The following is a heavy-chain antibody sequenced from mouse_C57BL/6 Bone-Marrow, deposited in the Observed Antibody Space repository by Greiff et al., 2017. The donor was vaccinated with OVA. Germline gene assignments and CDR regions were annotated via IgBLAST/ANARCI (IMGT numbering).Heavy chain of an antibody. J-gene: IGHJ3*01. Sequence: QVQLQQPGAELVRPGTSVKLSCKASGYTFTSYWMHWVKQRPGQGLEWIGVIDPSDSYTNYNQKFKGKATLTVDTSSSTAYMQLSSLTSEDSAVYYCARDGYTLAYWGQGTLVTVSA. D-gene: IGHD2-3*01. V-gene: IGHV1-59*01. CDR1: GYTFTSYW. CDR3: ARDGYTLAY. CDR2: IDPSDSYT.